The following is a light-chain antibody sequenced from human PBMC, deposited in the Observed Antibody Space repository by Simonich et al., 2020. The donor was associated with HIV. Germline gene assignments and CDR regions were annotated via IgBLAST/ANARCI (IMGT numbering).Light chain of an antibody. J-gene: IGKJ2*01. CDR1: QSVSRD. CDR3: QQYNNWPPYT. V-gene: IGKV3-15*01. Sequence: EIVMTQSPATLSVSPGERATLSCMASQSVSRDLAWYQHKPGQAPRLLIYGASTRATGIPARFSGSGSGTEFTLTISSMQSEDFAVYYCQQYNNWPPYTFAQGTKLEIK. CDR2: GAS.